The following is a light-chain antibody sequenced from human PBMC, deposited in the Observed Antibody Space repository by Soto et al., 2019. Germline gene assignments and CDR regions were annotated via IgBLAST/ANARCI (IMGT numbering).Light chain of an antibody. CDR1: QSVRDSY. J-gene: IGKJ1*01. Sequence: EIVLTQSPGTLSLSPGERATLSCRASQSVRDSYLAWYQQKPGQAPSLLIYDTSTRATGIPDRFIGSGSGTDFALTISRVEPEDFAMYFCQRYGSSPGTFGQGTKVKIK. CDR3: QRYGSSPGT. V-gene: IGKV3-20*01. CDR2: DTS.